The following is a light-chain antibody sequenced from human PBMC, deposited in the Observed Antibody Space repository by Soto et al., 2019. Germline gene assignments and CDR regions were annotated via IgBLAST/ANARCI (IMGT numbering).Light chain of an antibody. V-gene: IGKV3-11*01. CDR2: DAS. J-gene: IGKJ5*01. CDR3: QQRSNWPIT. CDR1: QNINKY. Sequence: EIVLTQSPGTLSLSPGERATLSCRTSQNINKYLAWYQQKPGQAPRLLIYDASNRATGIPARFSGSRSGTDFTLTISSLEPEDFAVYYCQQRSNWPITFGQGTRLQMK.